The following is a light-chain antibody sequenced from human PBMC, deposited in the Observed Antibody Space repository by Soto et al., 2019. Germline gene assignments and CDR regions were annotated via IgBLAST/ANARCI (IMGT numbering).Light chain of an antibody. CDR3: QQMAT. CDR1: QSVRSNY. V-gene: IGKV3-20*01. Sequence: EIVLTQSPGTLSLSPGERVTLSCRASQSVRSNYLAWYQQKPGQAPRLLIYGASSRATGIPDRFSGSGSGTDFTLTISRLEPEDFAVYYCQQMATFGQGTKVEIK. CDR2: GAS. J-gene: IGKJ1*01.